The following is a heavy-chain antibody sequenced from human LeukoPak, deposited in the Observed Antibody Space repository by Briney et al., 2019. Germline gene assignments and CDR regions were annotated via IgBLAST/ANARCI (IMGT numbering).Heavy chain of an antibody. Sequence: PGGSLRLSCAASGFTVSIIYMSWVRQAPGKGLEWVSLIYSGGNTYYADSVKGRFTISRDNSKNTLYLQMNSLRAEDTALYYCAGGLGQYNWNDGYWGQGTLVTVSS. D-gene: IGHD1-20*01. CDR3: AGGLGQYNWNDGY. CDR2: IYSGGNT. V-gene: IGHV3-53*01. CDR1: GFTVSIIY. J-gene: IGHJ4*02.